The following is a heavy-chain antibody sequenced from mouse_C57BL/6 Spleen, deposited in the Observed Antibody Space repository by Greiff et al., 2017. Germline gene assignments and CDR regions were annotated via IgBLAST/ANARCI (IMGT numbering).Heavy chain of an antibody. CDR3: ARGWFLDY. Sequence: EVQLVESEGGLVQPGSSMKLSCTASGFTFSDYYMAWVRQVPEKGLEWVANINYDGSSTYYLDSLKSRFIISRDNAKNILYLQMSSLKSEDTATYYCARGWFLDYWGQGTTLTVSS. CDR2: INYDGSST. D-gene: IGHD1-1*02. V-gene: IGHV5-16*01. J-gene: IGHJ2*01. CDR1: GFTFSDYY.